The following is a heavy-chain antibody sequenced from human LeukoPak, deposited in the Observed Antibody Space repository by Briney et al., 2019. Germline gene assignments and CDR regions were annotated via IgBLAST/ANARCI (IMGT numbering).Heavy chain of an antibody. CDR3: ARAETAYYGSGSYYKSAPYYYYGMDV. CDR1: GGTFSSYA. CDR2: IIPIFGTA. D-gene: IGHD3-10*01. Sequence: SVNVSCKASGGTFSSYAISWVRQAPGQGLGWMGGIIPIFGTANYAQKFQGRVTITADESTSTAYMELSSLRSEDTAVYYCARAETAYYGSGSYYKSAPYYYYGMDVWGQGTTVTVSS. J-gene: IGHJ6*02. V-gene: IGHV1-69*13.